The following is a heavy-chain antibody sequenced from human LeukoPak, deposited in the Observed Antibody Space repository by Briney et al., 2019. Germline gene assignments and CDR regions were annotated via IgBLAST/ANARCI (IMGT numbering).Heavy chain of an antibody. J-gene: IGHJ4*02. CDR3: ARAYGARPYYYFDY. V-gene: IGHV4-4*02. CDR2: ISLSGYT. D-gene: IGHD4-17*01. CDR1: GGSITSTNY. Sequence: SETLSLTCGVSGGSITSTNYWRWVRQPPGQGLEWIGEISLSGYTGFNPSLKSRVTISVDTSKNQFSLKVTSVTAADTAVYYCARAYGARPYYYFDYWGQGTLVTVSS.